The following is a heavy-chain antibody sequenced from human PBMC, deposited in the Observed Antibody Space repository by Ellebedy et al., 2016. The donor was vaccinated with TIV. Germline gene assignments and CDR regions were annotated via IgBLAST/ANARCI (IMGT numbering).Heavy chain of an antibody. J-gene: IGHJ6*02. CDR3: ARDGGPYYDFWSGYYWYYYGMDV. CDR2: ISYDGSNK. D-gene: IGHD3-3*01. V-gene: IGHV3-30-3*01. Sequence: GGSLRLSCAASGFTFSSYAMHWVRQAPGKGLEWVAVISYDGSNKYYADSVKGRFTISRDNSKNTLYLQMSSLRAEDTAVYYCARDGGPYYDFWSGYYWYYYGMDVWGQGTTVTVSS. CDR1: GFTFSSYA.